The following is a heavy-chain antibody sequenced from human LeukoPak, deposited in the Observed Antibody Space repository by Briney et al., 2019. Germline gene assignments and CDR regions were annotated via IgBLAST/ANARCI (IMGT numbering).Heavy chain of an antibody. Sequence: ASVKVSCKASGYTFTSYYMHWVRQAPGQGLEWMGIINPSGGSTSYAQKFQGRVTMTRDTSTSTVYMELSSLRSEDTAVYYCARDHGPGGNSGWVDYWGQGTLVTVSS. J-gene: IGHJ4*02. V-gene: IGHV1-46*01. CDR2: INPSGGST. CDR1: GYTFTSYY. D-gene: IGHD4-23*01. CDR3: ARDHGPGGNSGWVDY.